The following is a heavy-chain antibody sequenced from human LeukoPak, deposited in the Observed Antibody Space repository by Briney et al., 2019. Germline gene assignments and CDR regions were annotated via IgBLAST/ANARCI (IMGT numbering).Heavy chain of an antibody. Sequence: PSETLSLTCTASGGSISSYYWSWIRQPPGKGLEWIGYIYYSGSTNYNPSLKSRVTISVDTSKNQFSLKLSSVTAADTAVYYCARGGVDNYDYVWGSYRSDWFDPWGQGTLVTVSS. CDR3: ARGGVDNYDYVWGSYRSDWFDP. J-gene: IGHJ5*02. D-gene: IGHD3-16*02. V-gene: IGHV4-59*01. CDR1: GGSISSYY. CDR2: IYYSGST.